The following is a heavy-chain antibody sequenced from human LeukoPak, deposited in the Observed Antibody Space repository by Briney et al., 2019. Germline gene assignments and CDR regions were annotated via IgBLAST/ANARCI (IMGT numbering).Heavy chain of an antibody. CDR3: ARGQRGYSYGGDY. J-gene: IGHJ4*02. D-gene: IGHD5-18*01. Sequence: GGSLRLSCAASGFTFSSYSMNWVRQAPGKGLEWVSSISSSSSYIYYADSVKGRFTIPRDNAKNSLYLQMNSLRAEDTAVYYCARGQRGYSYGGDYWGQGTLVTVSS. V-gene: IGHV3-21*01. CDR1: GFTFSSYS. CDR2: ISSSSSYI.